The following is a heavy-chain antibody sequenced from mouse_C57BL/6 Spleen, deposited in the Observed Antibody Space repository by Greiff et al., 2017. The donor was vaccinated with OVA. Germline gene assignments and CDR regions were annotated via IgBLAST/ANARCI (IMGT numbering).Heavy chain of an antibody. D-gene: IGHD1-1*01. J-gene: IGHJ3*01. CDR1: GFNIKDDY. V-gene: IGHV14-4*01. Sequence: VQLKESGAELVRPGASVKLSCTASGFNIKDDYMHWVKQRPEQGLEWIGWIDPENGDTEYASKFQGKATITAETSSNTAYLQLSSLTSEDTAVYYCTTGLRGAYWGQGTLVTVSA. CDR3: TTGLRGAY. CDR2: IDPENGDT.